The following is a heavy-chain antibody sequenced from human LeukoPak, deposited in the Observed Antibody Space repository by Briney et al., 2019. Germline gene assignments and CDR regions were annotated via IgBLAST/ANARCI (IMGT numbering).Heavy chain of an antibody. D-gene: IGHD5-12*01. V-gene: IGHV3-48*03. CDR1: GFTFSSYE. CDR2: ISSSGSTI. CDR3: ARENSGYDY. J-gene: IGHJ4*02. Sequence: GGSLRLSCAASGFTFSSYEMNWVRQAPGKGLEGVSYISSSGSTIYYADSVKGRFTISRDNAKNSLYLQMNSLRAEDTAVYYCARENSGYDYWGQGTLVTVSS.